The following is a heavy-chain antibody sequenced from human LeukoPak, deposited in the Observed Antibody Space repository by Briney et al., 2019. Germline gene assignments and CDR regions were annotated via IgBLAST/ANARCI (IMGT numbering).Heavy chain of an antibody. CDR2: IKQDGSEK. Sequence: GGSLRLSCAASRFTFSSYWMNWVRQAPGKGLEWVANIKQDGSEKYYVDSVKGRFTISRDNAKNSLYLQMNSLRAEDTAAYYCAKPFTISGATDAFDIWGQGTMVTVSS. V-gene: IGHV3-7*01. CDR3: AKPFTISGATDAFDI. J-gene: IGHJ3*02. D-gene: IGHD3-3*01. CDR1: RFTFSSYW.